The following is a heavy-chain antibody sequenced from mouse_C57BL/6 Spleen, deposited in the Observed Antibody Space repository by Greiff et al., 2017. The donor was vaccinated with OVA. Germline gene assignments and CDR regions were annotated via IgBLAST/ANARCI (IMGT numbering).Heavy chain of an antibody. V-gene: IGHV1-78*01. CDR1: GYTFTDYT. J-gene: IGHJ3*01. CDR3: ARDSSISDAYAWFAY. D-gene: IGHD2-3*01. CDR2: IYPRDGST. Sequence: QVQLQQSDAELVKPGASVKISCKASGYTFTDYTIHWMKQRPEQGLEWIGYIYPRDGSTKYNEKFKGKATLNADNSSSTAYMQLYSLTSEVSAVYFCARDSSISDAYAWFAYWGQGTLVTVSA.